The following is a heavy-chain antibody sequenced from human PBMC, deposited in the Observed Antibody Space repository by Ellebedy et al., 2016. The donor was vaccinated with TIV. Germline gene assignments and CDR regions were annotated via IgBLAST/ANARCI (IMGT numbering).Heavy chain of an antibody. J-gene: IGHJ6*02. D-gene: IGHD6-13*01. CDR3: ARAIRGRPPGGPIEEAATAYFFRLDV. CDR2: IIPLFGAA. V-gene: IGHV1-69*13. Sequence: AASVKVSCKASGGTFSSYVIRWVRHAPGQGLEWMGGIIPLFGAANYAQKFQGRVSITADESTSTAYMELSSLRQEDTAVYYCARAIRGRPPGGPIEEAATAYFFRLDVWGQGTTVTVSS. CDR1: GGTFSSYV.